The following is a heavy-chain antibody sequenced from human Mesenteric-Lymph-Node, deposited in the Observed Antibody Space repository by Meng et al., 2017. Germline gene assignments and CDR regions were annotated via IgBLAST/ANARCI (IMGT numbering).Heavy chain of an antibody. D-gene: IGHD6-13*01. CDR2: ISSSSSYI. CDR3: ARDPYSSQNYGMDV. V-gene: IGHV3-21*01. Sequence: GESLKISCAASGFTFSSYSMNWVRQAPGKGLEWVSSISSSSSYIYYADSVKGRFTISRDNAKNSLYLQMNSLRAEDTAVYYCARDPYSSQNYGMDVWGQGTTVTVSS. CDR1: GFTFSSYS. J-gene: IGHJ6*02.